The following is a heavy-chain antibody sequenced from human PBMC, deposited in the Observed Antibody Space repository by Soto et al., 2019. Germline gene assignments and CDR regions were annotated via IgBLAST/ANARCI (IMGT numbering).Heavy chain of an antibody. CDR2: IIPIFGTA. CDR3: ARDLGAEQLVPYWYFDL. D-gene: IGHD6-13*01. V-gene: IGHV1-69*01. J-gene: IGHJ2*01. CDR1: GGTFSSYA. Sequence: QVQLVQSGAEVKKPGSSVKVSCKASGGTFSSYAISWVRQAPGQGLEWMGGIIPIFGTANYAQKFQGRVTITADESTSTAYMELSSLRSEDTAVYYCARDLGAEQLVPYWYFDLWGRGTLVTVSS.